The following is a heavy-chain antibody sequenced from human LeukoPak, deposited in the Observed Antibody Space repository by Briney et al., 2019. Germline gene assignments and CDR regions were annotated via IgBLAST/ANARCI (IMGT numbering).Heavy chain of an antibody. CDR2: ISAYNGNT. CDR3: ARSYYYDSSGYLKR. J-gene: IGHJ4*02. V-gene: IGHV1-18*01. CDR1: GYTFTSYG. D-gene: IGHD3-22*01. Sequence: ASVKVSCKTSGYTFTSYGISWVRQAPGQGLEWMGWISAYNGNTNYAQKFQGRVTMATDTSTSTAYMELRSLTSDDTAVYYCARSYYYDSSGYLKRWGQGTLSPSPQ.